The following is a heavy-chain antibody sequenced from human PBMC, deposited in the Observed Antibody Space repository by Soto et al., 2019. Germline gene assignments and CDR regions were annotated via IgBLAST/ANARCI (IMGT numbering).Heavy chain of an antibody. Sequence: RGESLKISCKGSGYSFANYWIAWVRQMPEKGLEWMGIIYPGDSDTRYSPSFQGQVTLSADKSISTAYLQWSSLKASDSAMYYCARLADSIGPQDQWGQGTLVTVSS. V-gene: IGHV5-51*01. CDR3: ARLADSIGPQDQ. CDR1: GYSFANYW. D-gene: IGHD3-22*01. CDR2: IYPGDSDT. J-gene: IGHJ4*02.